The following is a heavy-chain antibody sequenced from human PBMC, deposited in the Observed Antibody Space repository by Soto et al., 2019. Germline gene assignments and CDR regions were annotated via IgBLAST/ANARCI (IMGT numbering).Heavy chain of an antibody. J-gene: IGHJ3*02. CDR3: ARGAGIRGNALNI. CDR1: GYSLSELS. D-gene: IGHD3-10*01. Sequence: QVPLVQSGAEVKKPGASVKVSCKVSGYSLSELSMHWVRQAPGKGLEWMGGYDPEYGETIHAQKFQGRVSMTEDTSTVTAYMELSSLRSEDTAVYFCARGAGIRGNALNIWGQGTMVIVSS. V-gene: IGHV1-24*01. CDR2: YDPEYGET.